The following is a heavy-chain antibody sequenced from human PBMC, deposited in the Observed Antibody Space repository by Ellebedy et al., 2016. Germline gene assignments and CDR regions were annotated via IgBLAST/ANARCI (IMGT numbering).Heavy chain of an antibody. CDR2: IIPIFGTA. J-gene: IGHJ4*02. CDR3: ARASNAHYGDYERYLLFDY. CDR1: GGTFSSYA. D-gene: IGHD4-17*01. V-gene: IGHV1-69*13. Sequence: SVKVSCKASGGTFSSYAISWVRQAPGQGLEWMGGIIPIFGTANYAQKFQGRVTITADESTSTAYMELSSLRSEDTAVYYCARASNAHYGDYERYLLFDYWGQGTLVTVSS.